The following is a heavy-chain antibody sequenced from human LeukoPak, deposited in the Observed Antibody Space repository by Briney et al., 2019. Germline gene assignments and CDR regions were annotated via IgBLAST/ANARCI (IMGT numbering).Heavy chain of an antibody. V-gene: IGHV3-7*01. CDR1: GFTFSIYW. J-gene: IGHJ5*02. D-gene: IGHD3-10*01. CDR2: KNKDGSEN. CDR3: AREAGSYAPFDP. Sequence: GGSLRLSCAASGFTFSIYWMSWVRQAPGKGLEWVVNKNKDGSENYYEDSVKGRFTISRDNAKNSLYLQMNSLRAEDTAVYYCAREAGSYAPFDPWGQGTLVTVSS.